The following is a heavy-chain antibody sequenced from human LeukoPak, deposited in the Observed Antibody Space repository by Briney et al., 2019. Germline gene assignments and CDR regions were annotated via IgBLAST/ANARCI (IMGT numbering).Heavy chain of an antibody. Sequence: SETLSLTCPVSGGSISSYYWSWIRQPAGKGLEWIGRIYTSGSTNYNPSLKSRVTMSVDTSKNQFSLKLSSVTAADTAVYYCARELTLATSVAFDIWGQGTMVTVSS. CDR3: ARELTLATSVAFDI. CDR1: GGSISSYY. CDR2: IYTSGST. J-gene: IGHJ3*02. D-gene: IGHD5-24*01. V-gene: IGHV4-4*07.